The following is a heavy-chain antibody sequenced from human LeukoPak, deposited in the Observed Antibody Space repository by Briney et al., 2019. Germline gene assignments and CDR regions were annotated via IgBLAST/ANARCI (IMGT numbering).Heavy chain of an antibody. CDR3: ARDVLLWFGEFNLHDY. V-gene: IGHV1-18*01. CDR2: ISAYNGNT. J-gene: IGHJ4*02. CDR1: GGTFSSYG. D-gene: IGHD3-10*01. Sequence: ASVKVSCKASGGTFSSYGISWVRQAPGQGLEWMGWISAYNGNTNYAQKLQGRVTMTTDTSTSTAYMELRSLRSDDTAVYYCARDVLLWFGEFNLHDYWGQGTLVTVSS.